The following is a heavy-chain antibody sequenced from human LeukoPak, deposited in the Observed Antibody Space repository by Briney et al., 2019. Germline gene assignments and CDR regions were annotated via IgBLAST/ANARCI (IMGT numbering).Heavy chain of an antibody. V-gene: IGHV1-18*04. CDR1: GYIFSDYY. Sequence: ASVKVSCKASGYIFSDYYIYWVRQAPGQGLEWMGWISAYNGNTNYAQKLQGRVTMTTDTSTSTAYMELTSLTSDDTAVYYCARDNSVGETAWWFDPWGQGTLVTVSS. J-gene: IGHJ5*02. CDR2: ISAYNGNT. CDR3: ARDNSVGETAWWFDP. D-gene: IGHD1-26*01.